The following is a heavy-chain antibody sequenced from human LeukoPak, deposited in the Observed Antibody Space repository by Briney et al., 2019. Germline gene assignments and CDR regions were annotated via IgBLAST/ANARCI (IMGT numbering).Heavy chain of an antibody. Sequence: SESLSLTCTVSGGSISTYYWSWIRRPPGKGLEWIAYIHASGPTNYNPSLKSRITISVDTSKNQFSLKLSSVTAADTAVYYCARHDAGIAARPFDNWGQGTLVTVSS. CDR3: ARHDAGIAARPFDN. D-gene: IGHD6-6*01. V-gene: IGHV4-4*09. CDR1: GGSISTYY. J-gene: IGHJ4*02. CDR2: IHASGPT.